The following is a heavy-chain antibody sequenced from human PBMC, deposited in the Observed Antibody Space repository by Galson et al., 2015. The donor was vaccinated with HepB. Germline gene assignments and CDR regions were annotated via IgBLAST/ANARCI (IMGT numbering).Heavy chain of an antibody. V-gene: IGHV5-10-1*01. CDR1: GYSFSSYW. Sequence: QSGAEVKMPGESLRISCKASGYSFSSYWISWVRQMPGKGLEWMGRIDPSKSETNYSPSFQGHVTMSADKSVSTAYLQWRSLKASDTAIYYCARQVGHIIMVRDDYWGQGTRVTVSS. J-gene: IGHJ4*02. D-gene: IGHD3-10*01. CDR3: ARQVGHIIMVRDDY. CDR2: IDPSKSET.